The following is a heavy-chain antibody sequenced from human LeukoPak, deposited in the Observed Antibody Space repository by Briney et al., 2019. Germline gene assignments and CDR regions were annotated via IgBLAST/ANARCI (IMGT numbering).Heavy chain of an antibody. V-gene: IGHV3-30-3*01. J-gene: IGHJ4*02. D-gene: IGHD2-15*01. CDR2: ISYDGCKK. CDR1: GFTFNRYT. CDR3: ARDQVRYCGSSSCSYFDY. Sequence: PGGSLRLSCAASGFTFNRYTIHWVRQAPGKGLEWVAVISYDGCKKYYADSVKGRFTISRDNSKNTLSLQMNSLGADDTAVYYCARDQVRYCGSSSCSYFDYWGQGTLVTVSS.